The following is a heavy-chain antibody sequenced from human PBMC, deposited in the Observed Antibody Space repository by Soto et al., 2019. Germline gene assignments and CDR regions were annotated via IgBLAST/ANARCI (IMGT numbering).Heavy chain of an antibody. CDR1: GYTFTSYA. CDR3: ARAKYYDFWSGYLSWFDP. Sequence: GASVKVSCKASGYTFTSYAMPWVRQAPGQRLEWMGWINAGNGNTKYSQKFQGRVTITRDTSASTAYMELSSLRSEDTAVYYCARAKYYDFWSGYLSWFDPWGQGTLVTVSS. D-gene: IGHD3-3*01. J-gene: IGHJ5*02. V-gene: IGHV1-3*01. CDR2: INAGNGNT.